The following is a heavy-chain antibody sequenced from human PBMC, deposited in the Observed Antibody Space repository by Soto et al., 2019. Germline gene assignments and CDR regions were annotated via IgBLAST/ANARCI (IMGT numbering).Heavy chain of an antibody. CDR3: ARDLAKGGGSAGFDY. V-gene: IGHV1-2*02. D-gene: IGHD1-26*01. J-gene: IGHJ4*02. Sequence: ASVKGSCKASGYTFTVYYMHWGRQAPGQGLEWMGWINPKSGGTMYPQKFQGRVTMTWDTSISTAYMALTRLRSDDTAVYYCARDLAKGGGSAGFDYWGQGTLGTVSS. CDR2: INPKSGGT. CDR1: GYTFTVYY.